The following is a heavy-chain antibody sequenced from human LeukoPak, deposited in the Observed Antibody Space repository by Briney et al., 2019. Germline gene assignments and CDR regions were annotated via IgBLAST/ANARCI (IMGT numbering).Heavy chain of an antibody. CDR2: ISSSGSTV. J-gene: IGHJ4*02. CDR1: GFTFSSYE. V-gene: IGHV3-48*03. Sequence: GGSLRLSCAASGFTFSSYEMNWVRQAPGKGLEWVSYISSSGSTVYYADSVKGRFTISRDNAKNSLYLQMNSLRAEDTAVYYCARVLESKKDIVVVVAALDYWGQGTLVTVSS. D-gene: IGHD2-15*01. CDR3: ARVLESKKDIVVVVAALDY.